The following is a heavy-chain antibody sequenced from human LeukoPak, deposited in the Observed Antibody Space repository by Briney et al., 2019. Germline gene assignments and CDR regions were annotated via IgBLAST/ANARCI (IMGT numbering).Heavy chain of an antibody. V-gene: IGHV3-21*01. Sequence: GGSLRLSCAASGFFVSNNYMNWVRQAPGKGLEWVSSISSSSSYIYYADSVKGRFTISRDNAKNSLYLQMNSLRAEDTAVYYCARDRTSNWSYFAFWGQGTLVTVSS. CDR2: ISSSSSYI. D-gene: IGHD6-13*01. J-gene: IGHJ4*02. CDR3: ARDRTSNWSYFAF. CDR1: GFFVSNNY.